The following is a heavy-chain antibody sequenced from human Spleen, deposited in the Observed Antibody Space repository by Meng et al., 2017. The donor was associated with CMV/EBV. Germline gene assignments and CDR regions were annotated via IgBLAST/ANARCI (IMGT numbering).Heavy chain of an antibody. D-gene: IGHD4-11*01. CDR2: IYWNDDK. CDR1: GFSLSTSGVG. J-gene: IGHJ4*02. V-gene: IGHV2-5*01. Sequence: SGPTLVKPTQTLTLTCTLSGFSLSTSGVGVGWIRQPPGKALEWLALIYWNDDKRYSPSLKSRLTITKDTSKNQVVLTMTNMDPVDTATYYCALTTTVTRFDYWGQGTLVTVSS. CDR3: ALTTTVTRFDY.